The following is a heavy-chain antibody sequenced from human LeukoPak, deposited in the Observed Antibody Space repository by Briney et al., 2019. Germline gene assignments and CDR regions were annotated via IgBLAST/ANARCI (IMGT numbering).Heavy chain of an antibody. Sequence: ASVKVSCKASGGTFSSYAISWVRQAPGQGLEWMGGIIPIFGTANYAQKFQGRVTITTDESTSTAYMELSSLRSEDTAVYYCARSSGYSSSWYAEHFDYWGQGTLVTVSS. CDR1: GGTFSSYA. CDR3: ARSSGYSSSWYAEHFDY. J-gene: IGHJ4*02. CDR2: IIPIFGTA. D-gene: IGHD6-13*01. V-gene: IGHV1-69*05.